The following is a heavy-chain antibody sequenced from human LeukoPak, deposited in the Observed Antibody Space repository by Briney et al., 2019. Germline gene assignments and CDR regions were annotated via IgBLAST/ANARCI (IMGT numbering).Heavy chain of an antibody. CDR3: ARFYDSSGYRPSIVGLYYYGMDV. D-gene: IGHD3-22*01. J-gene: IGHJ6*02. Sequence: ASVKVSCKASGYTFTSYGISWVRQAPGQGLEWMGWISAYNGNTNYAQKLQGRVTMTTDTSTSTACMELRSLRSDDTAVYYCARFYDSSGYRPSIVGLYYYGMDVWGQGTTVTVSS. CDR2: ISAYNGNT. V-gene: IGHV1-18*01. CDR1: GYTFTSYG.